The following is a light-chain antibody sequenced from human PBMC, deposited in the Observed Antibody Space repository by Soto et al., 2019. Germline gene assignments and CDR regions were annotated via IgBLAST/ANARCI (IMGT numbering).Light chain of an antibody. CDR2: EAS. Sequence: DIQMTQSPASLSASLGDRVTITCRASQGISNDLGWYQQRPGKASKRLIYEASSMQSGVPSRFSGSGSGTDFTLTISSLQPEDFTTYYCLQHNSYPYTFGQGTKLEIK. V-gene: IGKV1-17*01. CDR1: QGISND. J-gene: IGKJ2*01. CDR3: LQHNSYPYT.